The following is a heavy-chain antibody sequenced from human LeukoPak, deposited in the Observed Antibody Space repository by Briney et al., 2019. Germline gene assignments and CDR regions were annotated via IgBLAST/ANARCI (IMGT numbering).Heavy chain of an antibody. CDR2: ISSSSSYI. D-gene: IGHD2-15*01. V-gene: IGHV3-21*01. J-gene: IGHJ4*02. Sequence: PGGSLRLSCAASGFTFSSYSMNWVRQAPGKGLEWVSSISSSSSYIYYADSVKGRFTNSRDNAKNSLYLQMNSLRAEDTAVYYCARDLLGYCSGGSCYSGSSFDYWGQGTLVTVSS. CDR1: GFTFSSYS. CDR3: ARDLLGYCSGGSCYSGSSFDY.